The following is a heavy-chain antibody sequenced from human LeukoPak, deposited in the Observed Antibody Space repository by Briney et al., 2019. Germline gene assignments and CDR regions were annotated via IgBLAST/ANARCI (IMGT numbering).Heavy chain of an antibody. Sequence: GASVKVSCKASGYTFTSYGISWVRQAPGQGLEWMGWINPNSGGTNYAQKFQGWVTMTRDTSISTAYMELGRLRSDDTAVYYCARVGYDSSGTGLFDYWGQGTLVTVSS. CDR2: INPNSGGT. J-gene: IGHJ4*02. CDR1: GYTFTSYG. D-gene: IGHD3-22*01. V-gene: IGHV1-2*04. CDR3: ARVGYDSSGTGLFDY.